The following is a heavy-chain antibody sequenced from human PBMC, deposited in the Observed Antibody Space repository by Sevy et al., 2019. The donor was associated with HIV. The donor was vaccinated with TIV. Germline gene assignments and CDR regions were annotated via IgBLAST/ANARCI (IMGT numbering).Heavy chain of an antibody. CDR2: IYYSGST. Sequence: SETLSLTCTVSGGSISSSGYYWGWIRQPPGMGLEWLGSIYYSGSTYYNPSLKSRVTISVDTSKNQFSLKMNSVTAADTAVYYSARHPYGDYVGYFDPWGQGTLVTVSS. D-gene: IGHD4-17*01. J-gene: IGHJ5*02. CDR1: GGSISSSGYY. V-gene: IGHV4-39*01. CDR3: ARHPYGDYVGYFDP.